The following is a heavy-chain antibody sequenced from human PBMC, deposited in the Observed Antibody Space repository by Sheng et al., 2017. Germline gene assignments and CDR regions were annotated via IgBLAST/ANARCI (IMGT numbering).Heavy chain of an antibody. CDR3: ARGYSSSWANWFDP. V-gene: IGHV3-30-3*01. CDR1: GFTFSSYA. CDR2: ISYDGSNK. D-gene: IGHD6-13*01. Sequence: QVQLVESGGGVVQPGRSLRLSCAASGFTFSSYAMHWVRQAPGKGLEWVAVISYDGSNKYYADSVKGRFTISRDNSKNTLYLQMNSLRAEDTAVYYCARGYSSSWANWFDPWGQGTLVTVSS. J-gene: IGHJ5*02.